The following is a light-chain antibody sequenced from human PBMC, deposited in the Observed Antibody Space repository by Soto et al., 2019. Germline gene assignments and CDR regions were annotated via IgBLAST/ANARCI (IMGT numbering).Light chain of an antibody. CDR3: AAWDDSLNGWV. Sequence: QSVLTQPPSASGTPGQRVTISCSGSSSNIGSNTVDWYHHLPGRAPKLLIYSNDQRPSGVPDRFSGSKSVTSASLAISGLQSDDEADYYCAAWDDSLNGWVFGGVTKVTVL. J-gene: IGLJ3*02. CDR1: SSNIGSNT. V-gene: IGLV1-44*01. CDR2: SND.